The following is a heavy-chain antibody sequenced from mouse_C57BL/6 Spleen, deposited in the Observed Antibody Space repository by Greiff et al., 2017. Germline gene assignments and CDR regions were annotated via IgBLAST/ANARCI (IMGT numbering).Heavy chain of an antibody. CDR3: AKKGGNVAMDY. V-gene: IGHV2-5*01. CDR1: GFSLTSYG. Sequence: VQGVESGPGLVQPSQSLSITCTVSGFSLTSYGVHLVRQSPGKGLEWLGVIWSGGSTDYNAAFMSRLSITKDNSKSQVFFKMNSLQADDTAIYVWAKKGGNVAMDYWGQGTSVTVSS. D-gene: IGHD2-1*01. CDR2: IWSGGST. J-gene: IGHJ4*01.